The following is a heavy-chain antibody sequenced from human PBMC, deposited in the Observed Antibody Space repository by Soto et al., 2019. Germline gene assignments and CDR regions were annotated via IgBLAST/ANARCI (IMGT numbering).Heavy chain of an antibody. CDR3: ARASGPFDY. V-gene: IGHV3-33*01. CDR2: IWYDGSDK. CDR1: GFIFSTYG. D-gene: IGHD2-8*02. Sequence: QVQLVESGGGVVQPGRSLRLSCAASGFIFSTYGMHWVRQAPGKGLEWVAVIWYDGSDKYYADSVKGRFTISRDNSKNTLYLQLNSLRAEDTAVYYCARASGPFDYWGQGTLVTVSS. J-gene: IGHJ4*02.